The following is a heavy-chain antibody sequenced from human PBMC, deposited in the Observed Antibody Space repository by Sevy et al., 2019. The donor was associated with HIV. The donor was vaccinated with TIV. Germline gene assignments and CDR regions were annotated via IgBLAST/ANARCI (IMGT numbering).Heavy chain of an antibody. V-gene: IGHV4-59*01. J-gene: IGHJ5*02. CDR2: IHYGGST. CDR3: ARAPPVRSGDDSLNWFDP. Sequence: SETLSLTCSVSGGPISSYYWSWIRQPPGKRLEWIGYIHYGGSTNYNPSLNSRLTISVDPSKNQLSLRLTSVTAADTAVYYCARAPPVRSGDDSLNWFDPWGQGILVTVSS. D-gene: IGHD5-12*01. CDR1: GGPISSYY.